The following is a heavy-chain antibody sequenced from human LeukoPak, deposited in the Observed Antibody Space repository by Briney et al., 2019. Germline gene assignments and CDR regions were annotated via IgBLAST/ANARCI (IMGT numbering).Heavy chain of an antibody. CDR3: ARGRYSSGWKNWFDP. Sequence: ASVKVSCKASGYTFTSYDINWVRRATGQGLEWMGWMNPNSGNTGYAQKFQGRVTMTRNTSISTAYMELSSLRSEDTAVYYCARGRYSSGWKNWFDPWGQGTLVTVSS. V-gene: IGHV1-8*01. J-gene: IGHJ5*02. D-gene: IGHD6-19*01. CDR2: MNPNSGNT. CDR1: GYTFTSYD.